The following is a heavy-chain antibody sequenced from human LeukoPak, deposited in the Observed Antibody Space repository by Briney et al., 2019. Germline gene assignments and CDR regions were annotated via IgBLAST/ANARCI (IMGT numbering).Heavy chain of an antibody. CDR2: IYPGDSDT. J-gene: IGHJ4*02. D-gene: IGHD5/OR15-5a*01. Sequence: GIIYPGDSDTRYSPSFQGQVTISADKSISTAYLQWSSLKASDTAMYYCARPRGSVTYYFDYWGQGTLVTVSS. CDR3: ARPRGSVTYYFDY. V-gene: IGHV5-51*01.